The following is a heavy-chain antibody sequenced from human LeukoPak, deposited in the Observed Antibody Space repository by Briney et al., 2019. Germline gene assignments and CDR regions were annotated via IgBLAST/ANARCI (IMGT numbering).Heavy chain of an antibody. CDR2: IIPIFGTA. J-gene: IGHJ6*02. Sequence: SVTVSCKASGGTFSSYAICWVRQAPGQGLEWMGGIIPIFGTANYAQKFQGRVTITADESTSTAYMELSSLRSEDTAVYYCARDLGRDGYKKYYYYGMDVWGQGTTVTVSS. V-gene: IGHV1-69*13. D-gene: IGHD5-24*01. CDR1: GGTFSSYA. CDR3: ARDLGRDGYKKYYYYGMDV.